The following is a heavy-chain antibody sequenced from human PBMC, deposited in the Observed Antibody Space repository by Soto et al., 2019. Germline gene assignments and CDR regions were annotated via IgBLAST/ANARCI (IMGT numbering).Heavy chain of an antibody. CDR2: ISSNSAYI. V-gene: IGHV3-21*01. CDR3: TRDASRDSSARGWFDP. J-gene: IGHJ5*02. CDR1: GFTFRSFT. D-gene: IGHD6-13*01. Sequence: GGSLRLSCAAPGFTFRSFTMNWVGQSPGKGLEWVSTISSNSAYIYYTDALRGRFTISGDNAKNSLHLQMNSLRAEDTAVYYCTRDASRDSSARGWFDPWGPGTLVTVSS.